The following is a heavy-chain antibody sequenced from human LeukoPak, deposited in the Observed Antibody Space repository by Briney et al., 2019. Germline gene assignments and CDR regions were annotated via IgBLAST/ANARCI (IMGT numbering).Heavy chain of an antibody. J-gene: IGHJ4*02. CDR1: GFTFSYHW. CDR3: AKARAPYCSGGSCYRTCDY. Sequence: GGSLTLSCAASGFTFSYHWMTWVRQAPGKGLEWVSAISGSGGSTYYADSVKGRFTISRDNSKNTLYLQMNSLRAEDTAVYYCAKARAPYCSGGSCYRTCDYWGQGTLVTVSS. D-gene: IGHD2-15*01. V-gene: IGHV3-23*01. CDR2: ISGSGGST.